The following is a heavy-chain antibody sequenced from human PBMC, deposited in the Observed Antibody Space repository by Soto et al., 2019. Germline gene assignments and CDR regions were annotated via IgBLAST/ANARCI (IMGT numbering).Heavy chain of an antibody. D-gene: IGHD5-18*01. CDR3: ARARVTVSDAFDI. J-gene: IGHJ3*02. V-gene: IGHV1-46*01. CDR2: INLSGVIT. CDR1: GYTFTSYY. Sequence: GASVKVSCKASGYTFTSYYMHWVRQAPGQGLEWMGIINLSGVITSYPQKFQGRFTMTRDTSTSTVYLELSSLRSEDTAVYYCARARVTVSDAFDIWGQGTMVTVSS.